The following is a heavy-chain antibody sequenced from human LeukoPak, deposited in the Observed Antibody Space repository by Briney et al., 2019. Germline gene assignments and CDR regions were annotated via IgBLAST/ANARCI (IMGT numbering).Heavy chain of an antibody. CDR2: ISYDGSNK. Sequence: GGSLRLSCAASGFTFITYAMTWVRQAPGKGLEWVAVISYDGSNKYYADSVKGRFTISRDNSKNTLYLQMNSLRAEDTAVYYCAKDISLRAVAGFDYWGQGTLVTVSS. D-gene: IGHD6-19*01. J-gene: IGHJ4*02. CDR3: AKDISLRAVAGFDY. V-gene: IGHV3-30*18. CDR1: GFTFITYA.